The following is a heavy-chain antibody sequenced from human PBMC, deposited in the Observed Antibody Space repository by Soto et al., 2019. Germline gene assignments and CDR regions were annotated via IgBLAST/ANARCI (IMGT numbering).Heavy chain of an antibody. CDR1: GFSLSTSGVG. V-gene: IGHV2-5*01. Sequence: SGPTLVNPTQTLTLTCTFSGFSLSTSGVGVGWIRQPPGKALEWLALIYWNDDKRYSPSLKSRLTITKDTSKNQVVLTMTNMDPVDTATYYCVHGRGGCSRSCFDCRGRGTLCTVCS. CDR3: VHGRGGCSRSCFDC. CDR2: IYWNDDK. D-gene: IGHD6-13*01. J-gene: IGHJ4*02.